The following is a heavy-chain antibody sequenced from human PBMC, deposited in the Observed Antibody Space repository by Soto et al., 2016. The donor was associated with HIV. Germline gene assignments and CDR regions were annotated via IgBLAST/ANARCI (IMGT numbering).Heavy chain of an antibody. CDR3: SRDTFGPDDY. CDR2: INKDGSTT. Sequence: EVQLVESGGGLVQPGGSLRLSCAASGFSSSNYWMHWVRQALGKGLVWVSRINKDGSTTTYADSVRGRFTISRDYAKNTLYLQMNTLRVEDTAVYYCSRDTFGPDDYWGQGTLVTVSS. V-gene: IGHV3-74*01. CDR1: GFSSSNYW. J-gene: IGHJ4*02. D-gene: IGHD3-16*01.